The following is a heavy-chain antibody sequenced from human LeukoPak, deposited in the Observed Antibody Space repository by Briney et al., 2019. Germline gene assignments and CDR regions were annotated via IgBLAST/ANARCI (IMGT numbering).Heavy chain of an antibody. CDR3: TRHRRSRISMVQGIILRSAEIDY. CDR2: IYHSGST. CDR1: GYSISSGYY. Sequence: SETLSLTCTVSGYSISSGYYWGWIRQPPGKGLEWIGSIYHSGSTYYNPSLKSRVTISVDTSKNQFSLKLTSVTAADTAVYYCTRHRRSRISMVQGIILRSAEIDYWGQGTLVTVSS. D-gene: IGHD3-10*01. J-gene: IGHJ4*02. V-gene: IGHV4-38-2*02.